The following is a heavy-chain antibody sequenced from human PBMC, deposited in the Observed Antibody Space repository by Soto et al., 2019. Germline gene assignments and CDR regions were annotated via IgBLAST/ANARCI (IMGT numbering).Heavy chain of an antibody. CDR2: TYYRSKWYN. CDR3: ARCSRAPDYYYYYGMDV. D-gene: IGHD6-13*01. J-gene: IGHJ6*02. V-gene: IGHV6-1*01. CDR1: GDSVSSNSAA. Sequence: SQTLSLTCAISGDSVSSNSAAWNWIRQSPSRGLEWLGRTYYRSKWYNDYAVSVKSRITINPDTSKNQFSLQLNSVTPEDTAVYYCARCSRAPDYYYYYGMDVWGQGTTVTVSS.